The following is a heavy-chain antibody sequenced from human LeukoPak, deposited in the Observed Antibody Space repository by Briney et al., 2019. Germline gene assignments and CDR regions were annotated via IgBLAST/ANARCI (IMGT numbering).Heavy chain of an antibody. J-gene: IGHJ4*02. Sequence: SETLSLTCTVSGGSISSYYWSWIRQPAGKGLEWIGRIYTSGSSNYNPSLKSRITMSVDTPKNQFSLKLSSVTAADTAVYYCARDRGLRGDPSNFDYWGQGTQVTVSS. CDR1: GGSISSYY. CDR2: IYTSGSS. V-gene: IGHV4-4*07. CDR3: ARDRGLRGDPSNFDY. D-gene: IGHD2-21*02.